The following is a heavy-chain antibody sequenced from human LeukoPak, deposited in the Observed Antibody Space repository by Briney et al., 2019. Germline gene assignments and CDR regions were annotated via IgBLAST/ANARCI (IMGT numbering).Heavy chain of an antibody. D-gene: IGHD1-26*01. J-gene: IGHJ4*02. CDR3: ARPHHAKYSGSYNY. V-gene: IGHV3-21*01. CDR2: ISSSSSYI. CDR1: GFTFSSYS. Sequence: GGSLRLSCAASGFTFSSYSMNWVRQAPGKGLEGVSSISSSSSYIYYADSVKGRFTISRDNAKNSLYLQMNSLRAEDTAVYYCARPHHAKYSGSYNYWGQGTLVTVSS.